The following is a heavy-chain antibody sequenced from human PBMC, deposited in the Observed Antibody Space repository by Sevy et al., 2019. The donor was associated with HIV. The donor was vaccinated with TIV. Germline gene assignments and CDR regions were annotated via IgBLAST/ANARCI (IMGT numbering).Heavy chain of an antibody. J-gene: IGHJ5*02. V-gene: IGHV1-8*02. CDR1: GYRFNTYD. CDR3: VRGRAQWLDFDP. Sequence: ASVKVSCKASGYRFNTYDINWVRQAPGQGLEWMGWMNPNSGNTGYSQKFWGRLTMTADTSITTAFMELSSLTSKDTAIYFCVRGRAQWLDFDPWGQGTLVTVSS. CDR2: MNPNSGNT. D-gene: IGHD6-19*01.